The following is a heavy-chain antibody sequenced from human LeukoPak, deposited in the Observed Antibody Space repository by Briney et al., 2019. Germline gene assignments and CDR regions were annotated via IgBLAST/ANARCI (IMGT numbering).Heavy chain of an antibody. CDR2: INNNGRI. D-gene: IGHD5-12*01. V-gene: IGHV4-59*08. J-gene: IGHJ4*01. CDR3: ALAEGGYNYFMDY. CDR1: GASISSNY. Sequence: SETLSLTCTVSGASISSNYWSWIRQSPGKELEWIAYINNNGRINYNPSLKSRVTISADTSKNQFSLNVRSVTAADTAVYYCALAEGGYNYFMDYWGQGTLVTVSS.